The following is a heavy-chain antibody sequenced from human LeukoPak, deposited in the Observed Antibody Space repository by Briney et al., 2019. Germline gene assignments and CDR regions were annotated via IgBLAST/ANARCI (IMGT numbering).Heavy chain of an antibody. CDR3: ARVKDPGGYYYYYYMDV. CDR1: GGSFSGYY. D-gene: IGHD3-16*01. Sequence: SETLSLTCAVYGGSFSGYYWSWIRQPPGKGLEWIGEINDSGSTKYNPSLKSRVTISIDKSKNQFSLKVTSVTAADTAVYYCARVKDPGGYYYYYYMDVWGKGTTVTVSS. V-gene: IGHV4-34*01. CDR2: INDSGST. J-gene: IGHJ6*03.